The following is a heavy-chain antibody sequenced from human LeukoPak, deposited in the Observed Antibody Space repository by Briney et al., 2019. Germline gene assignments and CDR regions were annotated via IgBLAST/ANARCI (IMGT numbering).Heavy chain of an antibody. D-gene: IGHD3-10*01. J-gene: IGHJ4*02. Sequence: GGSLRLSWAPSWFTVSSNYMSWVRQAPGKGLEWVSVIYSGGSTYYADSVKGRFTISRDDAKNTLYLQMNSRRAEDMAVYYCARETEYYGSGSYYIGYWGQGTLVTVSS. CDR2: IYSGGST. CDR3: ARETEYYGSGSYYIGY. CDR1: WFTVSSNY. V-gene: IGHV3-53*01.